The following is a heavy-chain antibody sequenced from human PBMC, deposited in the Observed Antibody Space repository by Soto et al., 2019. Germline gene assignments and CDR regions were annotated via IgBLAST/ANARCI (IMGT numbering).Heavy chain of an antibody. D-gene: IGHD3-10*01. J-gene: IGHJ3*02. CDR1: GFTFDDYG. V-gene: IGHV3-9*01. CDR3: AKDRNNLYIIGGAFHI. Sequence: EVQLVESGGGLVQPGRSLRLSCAASGFTFDDYGMHWVRQAPGKGLEWVSGISWNSGSIGYADSVKGRFTISRDNAKNSLYLQMNSLRAEDTALYYCAKDRNNLYIIGGAFHIWGQGTMVTVSS. CDR2: ISWNSGSI.